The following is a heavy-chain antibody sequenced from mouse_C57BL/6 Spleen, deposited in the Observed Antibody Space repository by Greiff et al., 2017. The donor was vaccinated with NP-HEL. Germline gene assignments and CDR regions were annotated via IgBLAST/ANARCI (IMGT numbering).Heavy chain of an antibody. V-gene: IGHV3-6*01. Sequence: EVQVVESGPGLVKPSQSLSLTCSVTGYSITSGYYWNWIRQFPGNKLEWMGYISYDGSNNYNPSLKNRISITRDTSKNQFFLKLNSVTTEDTATYYCARDYGSSYGYWGQGTTLTVSS. CDR1: GYSITSGYY. CDR2: ISYDGSN. J-gene: IGHJ2*01. CDR3: ARDYGSSYGY. D-gene: IGHD1-1*01.